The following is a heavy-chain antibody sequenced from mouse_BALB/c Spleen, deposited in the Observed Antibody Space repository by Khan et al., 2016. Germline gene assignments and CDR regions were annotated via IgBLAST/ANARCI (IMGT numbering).Heavy chain of an antibody. CDR2: INPDSSTI. J-gene: IGHJ2*01. V-gene: IGHV4-1*02. Sequence: EVKLLESGGGLVQPGGSLKLSCAASGFDFSRYWMSWVRQAPGNGLEWIGEINPDSSTINYTPSLKDKFIISRDNAKNTLYLQMSKVRSEDTALYYWARLYYYGCSDYWGQGTTLTVSS. CDR1: GFDFSRYW. CDR3: ARLYYYGCSDY. D-gene: IGHD1-1*01.